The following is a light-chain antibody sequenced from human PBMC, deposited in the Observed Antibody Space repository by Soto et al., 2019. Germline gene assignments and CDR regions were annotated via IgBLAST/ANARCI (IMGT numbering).Light chain of an antibody. CDR3: QQYNKWPPRT. CDR2: GAS. J-gene: IGKJ1*01. CDR1: QSVSSN. Sequence: EIVLTQSPATLSVSTGERATVFCRASQSVSSNIAWYQQKPGQAPRLLIYGASSRATGIPARFSGSGSGTEFPLTISSLQSEDFAVYYCQQYNKWPPRTFGQGTKVDIK. V-gene: IGKV3-15*01.